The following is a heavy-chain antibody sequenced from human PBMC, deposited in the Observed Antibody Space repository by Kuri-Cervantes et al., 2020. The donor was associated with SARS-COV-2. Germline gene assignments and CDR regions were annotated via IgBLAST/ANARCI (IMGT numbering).Heavy chain of an antibody. CDR3: AKDPLWGSSSNFDY. CDR1: GFTFYNAW. D-gene: IGHD6-6*01. Sequence: GESLKISCAASGFTFYNAWMSWVRQAPGKGLEWVSAISGSGGSTYYADSVKGRFTISRDNSKNTLYLQMNSLRAEDTAVYYCAKDPLWGSSSNFDYWGQGTLVTVSS. V-gene: IGHV3-23*01. J-gene: IGHJ4*02. CDR2: ISGSGGST.